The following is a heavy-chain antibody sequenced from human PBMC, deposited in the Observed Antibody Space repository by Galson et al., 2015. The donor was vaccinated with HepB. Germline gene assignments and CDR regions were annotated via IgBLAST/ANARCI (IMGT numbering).Heavy chain of an antibody. D-gene: IGHD3-16*01. CDR3: TAFWGGFDP. J-gene: IGHJ5*02. V-gene: IGHV3-15*01. CDR1: GFTFNTAW. CDR2: IRSKTDGGTT. Sequence: SLRLSCAVSGFTFNTAWLSWVRQAPGKGLEWVGRIRSKTDGGTTDYAAPVKGRFTVSGDDPKNTVYLQMNSLKTEDTAVYYCTAFWGGFDPWGQGTLVTVSS.